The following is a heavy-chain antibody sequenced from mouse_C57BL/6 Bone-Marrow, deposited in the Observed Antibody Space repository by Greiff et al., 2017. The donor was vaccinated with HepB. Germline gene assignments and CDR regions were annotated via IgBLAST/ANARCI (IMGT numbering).Heavy chain of an antibody. V-gene: IGHV1-61*01. CDR3: ARDYDDGYYYAMEY. CDR2: IYPSDSET. J-gene: IGHJ4*01. D-gene: IGHD2-4*01. CDR1: GYTFTSYW. Sequence: VQLQQPGAELVRPGSSVKLSCKASGYTFTSYWMDWVKQRPGQGLEWIGNIYPSDSETHYNQKFKDKATLTVDKSSSTAYMQLSSLTSEDSAVYYCARDYDDGYYYAMEYWGQGTSVTVSS.